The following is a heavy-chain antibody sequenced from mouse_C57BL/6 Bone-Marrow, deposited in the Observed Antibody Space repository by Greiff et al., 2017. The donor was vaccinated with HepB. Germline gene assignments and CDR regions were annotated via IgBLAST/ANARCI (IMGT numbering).Heavy chain of an antibody. D-gene: IGHD1-1*01. CDR2: ISSGGSYT. J-gene: IGHJ4*01. Sequence: EVQLVESGGDLVKPGGSLKLSCAASGFTFSSYGMSWVRQTPDKRLEWVATISSGGSYTYYPDSVKGRFTISRDNAKNTLYLQMSSLKSEDTAMYYCARTPYYGSEDYAMDYWGQGTSVTVSS. V-gene: IGHV5-6*01. CDR3: ARTPYYGSEDYAMDY. CDR1: GFTFSSYG.